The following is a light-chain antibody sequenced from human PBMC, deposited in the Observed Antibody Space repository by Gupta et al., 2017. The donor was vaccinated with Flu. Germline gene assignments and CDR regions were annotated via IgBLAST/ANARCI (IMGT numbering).Light chain of an antibody. CDR2: KDT. Sequence: SYELTQPPSVSVSPGQTARIICSGDALPKQYAYWYQQKPGLAPVLVIYKDTERPSGIPERFSGSSSGTTVTLTISGVQAEDEADYYCQSTDSSGTYAVFGGGTKLTVL. CDR1: ALPKQY. CDR3: QSTDSSGTYAV. J-gene: IGLJ3*02. V-gene: IGLV3-25*02.